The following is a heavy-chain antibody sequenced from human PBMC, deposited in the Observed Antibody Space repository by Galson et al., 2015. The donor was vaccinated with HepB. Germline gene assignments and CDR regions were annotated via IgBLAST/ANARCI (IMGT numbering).Heavy chain of an antibody. CDR3: ARDRKYSTGYFDN. V-gene: IGHV1-18*01. CDR2: ISTQNGNM. Sequence: SVKVSCKASGYTFTSYGISWVRQAPGQGLEWMGWISTQNGNMNYAQKFQDRVTMTTDTSTTSAYMELRSLRSDDTAVYYCARDRKYSTGYFDNWGQGTLVIVSS. J-gene: IGHJ4*02. CDR1: GYTFTSYG. D-gene: IGHD6-19*01.